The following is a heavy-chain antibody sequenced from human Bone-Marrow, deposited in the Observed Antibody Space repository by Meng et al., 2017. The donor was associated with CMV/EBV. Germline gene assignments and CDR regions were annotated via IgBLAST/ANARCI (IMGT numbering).Heavy chain of an antibody. CDR2: TYYRSKWYN. CDR3: ARGSPAPDI. J-gene: IGHJ3*02. CDR1: GDSVSSNSAA. V-gene: IGHV6-1*01. Sequence: CAMAGDSVSSNSAAWNWIRQYPSRGLEWLGRTYYRSKWYNDYAVSVKSRITINPDTSKNQFSLQLNSVTPEDTAVYYCARGSPAPDIWGQGTMVTVSS.